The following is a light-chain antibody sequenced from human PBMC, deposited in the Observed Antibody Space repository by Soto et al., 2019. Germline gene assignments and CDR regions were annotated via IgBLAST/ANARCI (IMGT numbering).Light chain of an antibody. CDR1: SSNIGGYNY. CDR2: EVS. Sequence: QSVLTQPPSVSAAPGQTVTISCSGSSSNIGGYNYVSWYQQHPGKAPQVLMYEVSKRPSGVPDRFSGSKSGNTASLTVSGLQAEDEADYYCSAYAGSPYLYVFGSGTKVTVL. CDR3: SAYAGSPYLYV. J-gene: IGLJ1*01. V-gene: IGLV2-8*01.